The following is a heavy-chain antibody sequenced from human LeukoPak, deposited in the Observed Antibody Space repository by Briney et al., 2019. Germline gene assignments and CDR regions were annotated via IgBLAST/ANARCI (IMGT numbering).Heavy chain of an antibody. V-gene: IGHV3-7*04. CDR3: ARAYDSSGYYSDY. D-gene: IGHD3-22*01. J-gene: IGHJ4*02. Sequence: PGGSLRLSCAASGFTFSSYWMSWARQAPGKGLEWVANIKQDGSEKYYVDSVKGRFTISRDNAKNSLYLQMNSLRAEDTAVYYCARAYDSSGYYSDYWGQGTLVTVSS. CDR2: IKQDGSEK. CDR1: GFTFSSYW.